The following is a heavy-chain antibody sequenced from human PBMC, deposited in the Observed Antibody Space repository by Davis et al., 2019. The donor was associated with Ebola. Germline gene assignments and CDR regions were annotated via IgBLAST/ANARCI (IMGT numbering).Heavy chain of an antibody. V-gene: IGHV3-30*02. D-gene: IGHD3-3*01. CDR3: AKGTRDSGFWSGCFEY. J-gene: IGHJ4*02. Sequence: DSVKGRFTISRDNSKNTLYLKMNILRAEDTAVYYCAKGTRDSGFWSGCFEYWGQGTLVTVSS.